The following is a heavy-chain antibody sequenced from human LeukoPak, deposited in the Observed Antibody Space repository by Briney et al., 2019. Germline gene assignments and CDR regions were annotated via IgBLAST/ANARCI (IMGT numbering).Heavy chain of an antibody. V-gene: IGHV3-30*02. CDR2: IRYDGSNK. J-gene: IGHJ6*02. CDR3: AKSITMVRGVITKYYGTDV. D-gene: IGHD3-10*01. Sequence: PGGSLRLSCAASGFTFSSYGMHWVRQAPGKGLEWVAFIRYDGSNKYYADSVKGRFTISRDNSKNTLYLQMNSLRAEDTAVYYCAKSITMVRGVITKYYGTDVWGQGTTVTVSS. CDR1: GFTFSSYG.